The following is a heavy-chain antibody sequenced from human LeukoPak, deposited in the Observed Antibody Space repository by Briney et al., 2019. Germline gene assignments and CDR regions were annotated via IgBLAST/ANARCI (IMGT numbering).Heavy chain of an antibody. CDR1: GGSISSGGFY. CDR2: IYHSGST. CDR3: ASHTSYLYYFDY. Sequence: SQTLSLTCTVSGGSISSGGFYWSWIRQPPGKGLEWIGYIYHSGSTYYNPSLKSRVTISVDRSKNQFSLKLSSVTAADTAVYYCASHTSYLYYFDYWGQGTLVTVSS. J-gene: IGHJ4*02. D-gene: IGHD2-8*01. V-gene: IGHV4-30-2*01.